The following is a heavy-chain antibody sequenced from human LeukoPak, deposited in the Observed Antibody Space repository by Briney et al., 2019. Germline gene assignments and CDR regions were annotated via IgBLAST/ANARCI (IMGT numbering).Heavy chain of an antibody. CDR3: ATSLYYDSSGYYSSFDI. CDR1: GYSLASYG. CDR2: ISAYNGNI. Sequence: GASVKVSCKASGYSLASYGISWVRQAPGQGLEWMGWISAYNGNINYAQKLQGRVTMTTDTSTSTAYMELRSLRSDDTAMYYCATSLYYDSSGYYSSFDIWGQGTMVTVSS. D-gene: IGHD3-22*01. V-gene: IGHV1-18*01. J-gene: IGHJ3*02.